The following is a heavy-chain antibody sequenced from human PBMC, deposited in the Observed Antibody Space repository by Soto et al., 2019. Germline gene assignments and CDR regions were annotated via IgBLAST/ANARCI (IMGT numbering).Heavy chain of an antibody. V-gene: IGHV3-15*07. Sequence: EVQLVESGGGLVKPGGSLRLSYAASGFTFSNAWMNWVRQAPGKGLEWVGRIKSKTDGGTTDYAAPVKGRFTISRDDSKNTLYLQMNSLKTEDTAVYYCTTVSAVAGYYYYYGMDVWGQGTTVTVSS. CDR2: IKSKTDGGTT. CDR1: GFTFSNAW. J-gene: IGHJ6*02. CDR3: TTVSAVAGYYYYYGMDV. D-gene: IGHD6-19*01.